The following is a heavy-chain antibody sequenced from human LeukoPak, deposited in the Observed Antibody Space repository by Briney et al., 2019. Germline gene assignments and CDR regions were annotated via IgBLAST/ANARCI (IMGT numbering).Heavy chain of an antibody. Sequence: ASVKVSCKASGYTFTSYDINWVRQATGQGLEWMGWMNPNSGNTGYAQKFQGRVTMTRNTSISTAYMELSRLRSDDTAVYYCARGALLWFGELLPNNWFDPWGQGTLVTVSS. D-gene: IGHD3-10*01. J-gene: IGHJ5*02. V-gene: IGHV1-8*01. CDR3: ARGALLWFGELLPNNWFDP. CDR1: GYTFTSYD. CDR2: MNPNSGNT.